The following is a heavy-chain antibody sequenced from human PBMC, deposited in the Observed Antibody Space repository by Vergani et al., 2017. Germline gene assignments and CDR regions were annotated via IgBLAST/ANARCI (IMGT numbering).Heavy chain of an antibody. D-gene: IGHD1-1*01. CDR1: EYSFGNYW. J-gene: IGHJ4*02. CDR2: IYPPYSDT. V-gene: IGHV5-51*04. CDR3: ARHTTYTDS. Sequence: EVELVQSGPEMRKPGESLKISCKGSEYSFGNYWIGWVRQMPGKGLEWMGIIYPPYSDTRYSPSFQGQVTISADKPISTAFLQWDSLKASDTALYYCARHTTYTDSWGQGTLVTVSS.